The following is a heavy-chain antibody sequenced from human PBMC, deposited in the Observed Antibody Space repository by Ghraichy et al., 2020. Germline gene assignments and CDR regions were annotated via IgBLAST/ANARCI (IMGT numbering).Heavy chain of an antibody. Sequence: SETLSLTCTVSGGSTNTNSYYWGWIRQPPGKGSEWIGSVYYSGSAYYNPSLKSRLTLSIDTSKNHFSLSLRSVTAEDTAVYYGASLCVGVVVDSPYHHDCLDVWGQGTTVTVSS. V-gene: IGHV4-39*07. J-gene: IGHJ6*02. D-gene: IGHD2-15*01. CDR2: VYYSGSA. CDR3: ASLCVGVVVDSPYHHDCLDV. CDR1: GGSTNTNSYY.